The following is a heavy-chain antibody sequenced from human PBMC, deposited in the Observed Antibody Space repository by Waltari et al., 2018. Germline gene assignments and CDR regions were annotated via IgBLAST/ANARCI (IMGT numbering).Heavy chain of an antibody. V-gene: IGHV1-2*02. CDR1: GYNFTSYY. CDR2: INSNTGDS. Sequence: QAQLVQSGPEVKQPGASVRVSCKTSGYNFTSYYRHWVRQAPGQGLEWMAWINSNTGDSQSAQTFQGRVTVTKDTSLTTVYLELSGLRSDDTALYYCARETLPGNKIIDYWGQGTLVTVSS. CDR3: ARETLPGNKIIDY. J-gene: IGHJ4*02. D-gene: IGHD1-1*01.